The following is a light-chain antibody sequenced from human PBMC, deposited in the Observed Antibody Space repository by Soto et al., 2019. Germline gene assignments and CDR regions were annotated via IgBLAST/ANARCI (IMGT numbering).Light chain of an antibody. CDR3: QQYDDTPPP. J-gene: IGKJ5*01. Sequence: DLQMAPSRSTVSASGGGSINITCRASQSISRWLAWYQQKPGKAPKLLIYGASNLEPGVPSRFSGRGSGADFTFSISSLQPEDIATYYLQQYDDTPPPFGQGSRPAIK. CDR1: QSISRW. V-gene: IGKV1-33*01. CDR2: GAS.